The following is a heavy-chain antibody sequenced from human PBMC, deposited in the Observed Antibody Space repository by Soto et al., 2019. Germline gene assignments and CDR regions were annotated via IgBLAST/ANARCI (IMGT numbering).Heavy chain of an antibody. Sequence: QLQLEESGPGLVKPSETLSLTCSVSGGSISSNYYYWGWIRQPPGKGLEWIASIYYSGSTYYNPSLKSRVTISVDTSKNQFSLRLSSVTAADTAVYYCARHGPWDSGSYPLGQGTLVTVSS. D-gene: IGHD1-26*01. V-gene: IGHV4-39*01. CDR3: ARHGPWDSGSYP. J-gene: IGHJ5*02. CDR1: GGSISSNYYY. CDR2: IYYSGST.